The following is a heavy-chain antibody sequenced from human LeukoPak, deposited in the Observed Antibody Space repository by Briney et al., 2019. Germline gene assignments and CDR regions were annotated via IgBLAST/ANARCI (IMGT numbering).Heavy chain of an antibody. D-gene: IGHD2-8*01. Sequence: SETLSLTCTVPDGSISNYFWSWIRQPSGKGLEWIGYIYYTGMTNSNPSLKSRVTISMDTSKNQFSLNLRSVTAADTAIYYCARHGRMVIMSKFSTGIDQWGQGTLVTVSP. V-gene: IGHV4-59*08. J-gene: IGHJ4*02. CDR1: DGSISNYF. CDR2: IYYTGMT. CDR3: ARHGRMVIMSKFSTGIDQ.